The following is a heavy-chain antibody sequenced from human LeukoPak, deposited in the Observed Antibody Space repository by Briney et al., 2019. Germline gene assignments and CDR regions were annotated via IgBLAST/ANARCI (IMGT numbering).Heavy chain of an antibody. Sequence: GGSLRLSCAASGFTFDDYAMHWVRQAPGKGLEWVSLISWDGGNIYYADSMKGRFTISRDNSKNSLYLQMNSLRPEDTAVYYCAKDDAWLQFGDWGRGTLVTVSS. CDR3: AKDDAWLQFGD. CDR2: ISWDGGNI. CDR1: GFTFDDYA. J-gene: IGHJ4*02. D-gene: IGHD5-24*01. V-gene: IGHV3-43D*03.